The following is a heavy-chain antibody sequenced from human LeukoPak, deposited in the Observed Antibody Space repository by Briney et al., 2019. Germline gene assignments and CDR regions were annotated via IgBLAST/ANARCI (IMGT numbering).Heavy chain of an antibody. D-gene: IGHD6-19*01. CDR3: ARGPAVAGYYYYGMDV. CDR1: GFTVSSNF. CDR2: VYSGGDT. Sequence: GGSLRLSCTASGFTVSSNFMSWVRQAPGKGLEWVSVVYSGGDTYYADSVKGRFTMSRDTSKNTLYLQMNSLRAEDTALYYCARGPAVAGYYYYGMDVWGQGTTVTVSS. J-gene: IGHJ6*02. V-gene: IGHV3-66*01.